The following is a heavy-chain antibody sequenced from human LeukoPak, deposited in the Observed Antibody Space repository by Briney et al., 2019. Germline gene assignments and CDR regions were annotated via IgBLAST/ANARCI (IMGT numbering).Heavy chain of an antibody. Sequence: GRSLRLSCAASGFTFDDYAMHWVRQAPGKGLEWVSGISWNSGSIGYADSVKGRFTISRDNAKNSLYLQMNSLRAEDTALYYCAKERIAVAPYFDYWGQGTLVTVSS. CDR3: AKERIAVAPYFDY. CDR1: GFTFDDYA. J-gene: IGHJ4*02. D-gene: IGHD6-19*01. CDR2: ISWNSGSI. V-gene: IGHV3-9*01.